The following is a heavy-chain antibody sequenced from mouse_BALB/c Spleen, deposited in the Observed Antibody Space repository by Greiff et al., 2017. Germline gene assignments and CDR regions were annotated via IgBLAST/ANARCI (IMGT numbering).Heavy chain of an antibody. CDR2: IYPGNSDT. CDR1: GYTFTSYW. Sequence: EVQLQQSGTVLARPGASVKMSCKASGYTFTSYWMHWVKQRPGQGLEWIGAIYPGNSDTSYNQKFKGKAKLTAVTSTSTAYMELSSLTNEDSAVYYCTRSRGNYDAMDYWGQGTSVTVSS. CDR3: TRSRGNYDAMDY. D-gene: IGHD2-1*01. V-gene: IGHV1-5*01. J-gene: IGHJ4*01.